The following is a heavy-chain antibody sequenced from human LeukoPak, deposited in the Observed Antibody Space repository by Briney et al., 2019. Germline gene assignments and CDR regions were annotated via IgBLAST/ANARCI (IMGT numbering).Heavy chain of an antibody. D-gene: IGHD3-22*01. CDR2: IYYSGGT. Sequence: SETLSLTCTVSGGSISSSNYYWGWIRQPPGKGLEWIGSIYYSGGTYYNLSLKSRVTISVDTSKNQFSLRLSSVTAADTAVYYCASYYDSSGYPGAFDIWGQGTMVTVSS. CDR1: GGSISSSNYY. CDR3: ASYYDSSGYPGAFDI. V-gene: IGHV4-39*07. J-gene: IGHJ3*02.